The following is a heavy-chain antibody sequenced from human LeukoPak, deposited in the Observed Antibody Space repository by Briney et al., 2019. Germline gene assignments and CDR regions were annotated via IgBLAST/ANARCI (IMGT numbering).Heavy chain of an antibody. CDR3: ASGKSYSSSSELSSFDY. Sequence: GGSLRLSCAASGFTVNSNYMSWVRQAPGKGLEWVSVIYSGGSTYYADSVKGRFTISRDNSKNTLYLQMNSLRAEDTAVYYCASGKSYSSSSELSSFDYWGQGTLVTVSS. CDR2: IYSGGST. J-gene: IGHJ4*02. D-gene: IGHD6-13*01. V-gene: IGHV3-53*01. CDR1: GFTVNSNY.